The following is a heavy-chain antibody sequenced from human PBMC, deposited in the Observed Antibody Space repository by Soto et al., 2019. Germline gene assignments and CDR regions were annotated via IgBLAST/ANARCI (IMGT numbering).Heavy chain of an antibody. CDR3: ARALDYYGSGSYARFDP. D-gene: IGHD3-10*01. CDR2: IIPIFGTA. CDR1: GCTFSSYA. Sequence: ASVKVSCKASGCTFSSYAISWVRQAPGQGLEWMGGIIPIFGTANYAQKFQGRVTITADESTSTAYMELSSLRSEDTAVYYCARALDYYGSGSYARFDPWGQGTLVTVSS. J-gene: IGHJ5*02. V-gene: IGHV1-69*13.